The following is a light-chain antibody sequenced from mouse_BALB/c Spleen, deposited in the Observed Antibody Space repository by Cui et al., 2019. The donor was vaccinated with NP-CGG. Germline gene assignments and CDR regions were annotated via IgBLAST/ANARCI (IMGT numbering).Light chain of an antibody. Sequence: QAVVTHESVLTTSPGETVTLTCRSNTGAVTTSNYANWVQEKPDHLFTGLIGGTNNRAPGVPARFSGSLIGDKAALTITGAQTEDEAIYFCALWYSNHWVFGGGTKLTVL. V-gene: IGLV1*01. J-gene: IGLJ1*01. CDR1: TGAVTTSNY. CDR2: GTN. CDR3: ALWYSNHWV.